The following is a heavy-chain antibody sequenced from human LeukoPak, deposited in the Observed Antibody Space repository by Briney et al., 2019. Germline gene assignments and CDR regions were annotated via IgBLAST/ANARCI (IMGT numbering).Heavy chain of an antibody. V-gene: IGHV1-2*02. Sequence: GASVKVSCKASGYTFTGYYMHWVRQAPGQGLEWMGWINPNSGGTNYAQKFQGRVTMTRDTSISTAYMELSRLRSDDTAVYYCASGSYDSSGYYYDPLWDAFDIWGQGTMVTVSS. D-gene: IGHD3-22*01. CDR3: ASGSYDSSGYYYDPLWDAFDI. CDR2: INPNSGGT. CDR1: GYTFTGYY. J-gene: IGHJ3*02.